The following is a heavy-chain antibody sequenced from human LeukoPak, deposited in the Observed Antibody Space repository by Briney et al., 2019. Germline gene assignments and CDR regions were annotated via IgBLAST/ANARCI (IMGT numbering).Heavy chain of an antibody. CDR2: ISGNGDST. J-gene: IGHJ3*02. CDR1: GFTFRRYD. CDR3: ALYCSGGSCYSMGGAFDI. D-gene: IGHD2-15*01. Sequence: GGSLRLSCAASGFTFRRYDMSWVRQAPGKGLEWVSAISGNGDSTYYVDSVKGRFAISRDNSKNTLYLQMNSLRAEDTAVYYCALYCSGGSCYSMGGAFDIWGQGTVVTVSS. V-gene: IGHV3-23*01.